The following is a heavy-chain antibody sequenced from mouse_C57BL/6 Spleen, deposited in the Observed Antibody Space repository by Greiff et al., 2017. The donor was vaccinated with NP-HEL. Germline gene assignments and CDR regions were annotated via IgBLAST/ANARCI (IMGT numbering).Heavy chain of an antibody. CDR1: GYAFSSYW. V-gene: IGHV1-80*01. J-gene: IGHJ4*01. D-gene: IGHD1-1*01. Sequence: QVQLQQSGAELVKPGASVKISCKASGYAFSSYWMNWVKQRPGKGLEWIGQIYPGDGDTDYNGKFKGKATLTADKSSSTAYMQLSSLTSEYSAVYFCGRHYGSSPYYSMDYLGQGTSVTVSS. CDR3: GRHYGSSPYYSMDY. CDR2: IYPGDGDT.